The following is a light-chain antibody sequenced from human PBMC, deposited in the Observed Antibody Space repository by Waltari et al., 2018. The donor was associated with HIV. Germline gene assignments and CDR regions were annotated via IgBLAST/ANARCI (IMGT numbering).Light chain of an antibody. J-gene: IGLJ1*01. CDR2: KDS. V-gene: IGLV3-25*03. CDR3: QSADSSGTFYV. CDR1: ALPKHY. Sequence: SYELTQPPSVSVSPGQTPRITCSGDALPKHYAYWYQQKPGPAPVLVIYKDSERPSGIPERFSGSSSGTTVTLTISGVQAEDEADYYCQSADSSGTFYVFGTGTKVTVL.